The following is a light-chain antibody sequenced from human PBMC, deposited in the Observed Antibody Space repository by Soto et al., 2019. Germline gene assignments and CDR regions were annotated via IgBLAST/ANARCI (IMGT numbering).Light chain of an antibody. CDR3: QQYNIWPPWT. CDR2: GIS. Sequence: IVLTQSPAALSESLGERVTLSCRASQSVSANLAWYQQRPGQAHRLLIYGISNRAPDTPDRFSGSGSGTEFTLTISSLQSEDSAVYYCQQYNIWPPWTFGQGTKVEIK. J-gene: IGKJ1*01. V-gene: IGKV3-15*01. CDR1: QSVSAN.